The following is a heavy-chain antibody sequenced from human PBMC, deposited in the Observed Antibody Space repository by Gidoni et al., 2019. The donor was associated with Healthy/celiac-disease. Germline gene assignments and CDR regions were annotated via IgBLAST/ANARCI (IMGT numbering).Heavy chain of an antibody. V-gene: IGHV3-21*01. CDR3: ARDLAVAGTFDY. CDR2: ISSSSSYI. CDR1: GFTFSSYS. Sequence: EVQLVESGGGLVKPGWSLRPSCAASGFTFSSYSMNWVRQAPGKGLEWVSSISSSSSYIYYADSVKGRFTISRDNAKNSLYLQMNGLRAEDTAVYYCARDLAVAGTFDYWGQGTLVTVSS. J-gene: IGHJ4*02. D-gene: IGHD6-19*01.